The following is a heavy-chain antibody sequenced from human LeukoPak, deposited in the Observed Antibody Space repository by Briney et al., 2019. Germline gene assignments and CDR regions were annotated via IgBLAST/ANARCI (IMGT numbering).Heavy chain of an antibody. CDR3: AKDIYHSSRYIDY. J-gene: IGHJ4*02. Sequence: LPGGSLRLSCAASGYTFDDYAMHWVRQAPGKGLEWVSLISWDGGSTYYADSVKGRFTISRDNSKNSLYLQMNSLRAEDTALYYCAKDIYHSSRYIDYWGQGTLVTVSS. CDR1: GYTFDDYA. V-gene: IGHV3-43D*04. CDR2: ISWDGGST. D-gene: IGHD3-22*01.